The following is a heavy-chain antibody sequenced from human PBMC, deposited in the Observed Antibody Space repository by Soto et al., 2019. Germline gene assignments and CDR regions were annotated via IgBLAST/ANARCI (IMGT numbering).Heavy chain of an antibody. CDR3: ARSPTRDYYGSGSFFDY. CDR1: GFTFRNYS. Sequence: VQLVESGGGLVQRGGSLRLSCVASGFTFRNYSMNWVRQAPGKGLEWVSFVSSGGDTTYYADSVKGRFTISRDNAKSSLYLQMNSLRAEDTAVYFCARSPTRDYYGSGSFFDYWGQGTLGTVSS. CDR2: VSSGGDTT. J-gene: IGHJ4*02. D-gene: IGHD3-10*01. V-gene: IGHV3-48*04.